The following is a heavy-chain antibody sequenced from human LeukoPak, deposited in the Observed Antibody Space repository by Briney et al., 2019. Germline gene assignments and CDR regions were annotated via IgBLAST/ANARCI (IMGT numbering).Heavy chain of an antibody. J-gene: IGHJ4*02. CDR3: AREIAAAGFF. D-gene: IGHD6-13*01. CDR1: GFTFSDYY. Sequence: GGSLRLSCAASGFTFSDYYMSWIRQAPGGGRGWVSYISSSGSTIYYADSVKGRFNIYRDIAKNSMYLQMNSLRAEDTAVYYCAREIAAAGFFWGQGTLVTVSS. CDR2: ISSSGSTI. V-gene: IGHV3-11*04.